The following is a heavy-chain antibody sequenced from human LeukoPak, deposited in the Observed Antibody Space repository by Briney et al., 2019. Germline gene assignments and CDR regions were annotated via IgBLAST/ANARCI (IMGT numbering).Heavy chain of an antibody. D-gene: IGHD6-19*01. V-gene: IGHV3-33*01. CDR2: IWYDGSNK. CDR3: AREPGSSAEAFDI. Sequence: QPGRSLRLSCAASGFTFSSYGMHWVRQAPGKGLEWVAVIWYDGSNKYYADSVKGRFTISRDNSKNTLYLQMNSLRAEDTAVYYCAREPGSSAEAFDIWGQGTMVTVSS. CDR1: GFTFSSYG. J-gene: IGHJ3*02.